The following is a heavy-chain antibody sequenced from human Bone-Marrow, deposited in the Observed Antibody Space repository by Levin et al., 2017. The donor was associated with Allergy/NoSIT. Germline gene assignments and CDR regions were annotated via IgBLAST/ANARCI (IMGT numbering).Heavy chain of an antibody. CDR1: GGSISGYY. CDR3: ARGGNTYAYIGQFDS. V-gene: IGHV4-59*01. CDR2: IFYTGSS. D-gene: IGHD5-18*01. Sequence: SCTVSGGSISGYYWSWIRQPPGKGLEWIGYIFYTGSSIYNPSLKSRVSITVDTSKNQFSLNLTSVTAADTAVYFCARGGNTYAYIGQFDSWGQGTLVTVSP. J-gene: IGHJ4*02.